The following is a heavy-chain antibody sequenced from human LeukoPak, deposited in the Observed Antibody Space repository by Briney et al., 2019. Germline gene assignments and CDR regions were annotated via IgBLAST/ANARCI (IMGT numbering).Heavy chain of an antibody. V-gene: IGHV3-23*01. CDR2: ISGSGGRT. D-gene: IGHD5-24*01. CDR1: GFTFSNSG. CDR3: AKSGYNRFDY. Sequence: GGTLRLSCAASGFTFSNSGMSWVRQAPGKGLEWVSEISGSGGRTYYADSVKGRFTISRDNSRNTLYLQMNSLRAEDTAVYYCAKSGYNRFDYWGQGTLVTVSS. J-gene: IGHJ4*02.